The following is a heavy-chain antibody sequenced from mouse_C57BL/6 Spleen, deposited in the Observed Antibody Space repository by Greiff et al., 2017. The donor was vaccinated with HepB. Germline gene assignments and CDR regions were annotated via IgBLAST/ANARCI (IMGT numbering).Heavy chain of an antibody. V-gene: IGHV1-72*01. CDR1: GYTFTSYW. D-gene: IGHD1-1*01. CDR3: ARPHYYVSSPFDY. CDR2: IDTNSGGT. Sequence: QVQLQQPGAELVKPGDSVKLSCKASGYTFTSYWMHWVKQRPGRGLEWIGRIDTNSGGTKYNEKFKSKATLTVDKPNSTAYMQISSLTSEETAVYYCARPHYYVSSPFDYWGQGTSLTVSS. J-gene: IGHJ2*02.